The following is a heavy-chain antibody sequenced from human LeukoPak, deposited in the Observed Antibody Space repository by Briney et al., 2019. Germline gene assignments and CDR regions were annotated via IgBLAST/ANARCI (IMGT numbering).Heavy chain of an antibody. V-gene: IGHV1-2*06. D-gene: IGHD6-19*01. CDR2: INPNSGGT. CDR3: ARGALSSRDYYNGMDV. CDR1: GYTLTDYY. Sequence: ASVKVSCKASGYTLTDYYMHWVRQAPGQGLEWMGRINPNSGGTNYAQKFQGRVTMTRDTSISTVYMELSRLRSDDTAVYYCARGALSSRDYYNGMDVWGQGTTVTVSS. J-gene: IGHJ6*02.